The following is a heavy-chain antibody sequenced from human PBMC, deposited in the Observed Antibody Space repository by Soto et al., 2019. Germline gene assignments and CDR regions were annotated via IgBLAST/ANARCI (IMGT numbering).Heavy chain of an antibody. CDR2: ISAYNGNT. CDR1: GYTFTSYG. V-gene: IGHV1-18*01. CDR3: AIDFRSGYYDNYFDY. D-gene: IGHD3-22*01. J-gene: IGHJ4*02. Sequence: ASVKVSCKASGYTFTSYGISWVRQAPGQGLEWMGWISAYNGNTNYAQKLQGRVTMTTDTSTSTAYMELRSLRSDDTAVYYCAIDFRSGYYDNYFDYWGQGTLVTVSS.